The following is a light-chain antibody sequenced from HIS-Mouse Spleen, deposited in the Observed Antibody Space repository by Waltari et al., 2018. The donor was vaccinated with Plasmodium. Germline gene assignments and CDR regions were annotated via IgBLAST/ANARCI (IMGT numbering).Light chain of an antibody. CDR2: CAS. CDR1: QSVSSN. V-gene: IGKV3-15*01. CDR3: QQYNNWSFT. Sequence: EIVMTQSPATLSVSPGERATLSCKASQSVSSNLAWYQQKPCQAPRLLSYCASTRATGIPARFSGSGSGTEFTLTISSLQSEDFAVYYCQQYNNWSFTFGPGTKVDIK. J-gene: IGKJ3*01.